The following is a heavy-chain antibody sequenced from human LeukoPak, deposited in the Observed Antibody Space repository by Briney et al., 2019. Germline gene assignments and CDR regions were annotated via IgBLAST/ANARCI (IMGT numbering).Heavy chain of an antibody. D-gene: IGHD2-15*01. V-gene: IGHV4-4*07. CDR3: ARAPAGCGGTCAFDY. J-gene: IGHJ4*02. Sequence: SETLSLTCTVSGGSITNSFWSWIRQPAGKGLEWLGRIYSSGRTNYNPSLKSRVTLSLDTSKNQISLKLTTVTAADTAVYYCARAPAGCGGTCAFDYWGQGALVTVSS. CDR1: GGSITNSF. CDR2: IYSSGRT.